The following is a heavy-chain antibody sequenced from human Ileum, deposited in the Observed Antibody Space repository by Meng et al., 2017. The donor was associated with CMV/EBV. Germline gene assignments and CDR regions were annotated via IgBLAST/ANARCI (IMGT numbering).Heavy chain of an antibody. J-gene: IGHJ4*02. CDR2: IGTTGDAK. V-gene: IGHV3-64*02. CDR1: GFSVNTSP. Sequence: YGFSVNTSPMHWVRRAPGKGLEYVSAIGTTGDAKHYADSVKGRFTISRDNSKNTVFLQMDSLKPEDSAVYYCARESGSSGRAGYFGNWGQGTLVTVSS. D-gene: IGHD6-19*01. CDR3: ARESGSSGRAGYFGN.